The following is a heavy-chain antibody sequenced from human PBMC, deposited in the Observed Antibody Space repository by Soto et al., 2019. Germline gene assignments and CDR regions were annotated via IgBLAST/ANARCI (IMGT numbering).Heavy chain of an antibody. D-gene: IGHD6-6*01. CDR3: AKDRERYSSSPVDY. V-gene: IGHV3-30*18. Sequence: PGGSLRLSCAASGFTFSSYGMHWARQAPGKGLEWVAVISYDGSNKYYADSVKGRFTISRDNSKNTLYLQMNSLRAEDTAVYYCAKDRERYSSSPVDYWGQGTLVTVSS. CDR2: ISYDGSNK. CDR1: GFTFSSYG. J-gene: IGHJ4*02.